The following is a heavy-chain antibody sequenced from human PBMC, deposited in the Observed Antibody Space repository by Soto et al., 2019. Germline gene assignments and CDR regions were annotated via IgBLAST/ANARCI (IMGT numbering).Heavy chain of an antibody. D-gene: IGHD2-15*01. Sequence: SVKVSCKASGFTFTSSAVQWVRQARGQRLEWIGWIVVGSGNTNYAQKFQERVTITRDMSTSTAYMELSSLRSEDTAVYYCAADRPLCSGGSCYAFDIWGQGTMVTVSS. CDR2: IVVGSGNT. CDR1: GFTFTSSA. J-gene: IGHJ3*02. CDR3: AADRPLCSGGSCYAFDI. V-gene: IGHV1-58*01.